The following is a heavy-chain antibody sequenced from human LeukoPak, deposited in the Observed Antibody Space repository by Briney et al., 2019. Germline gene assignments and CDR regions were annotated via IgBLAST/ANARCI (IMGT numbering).Heavy chain of an antibody. CDR3: ARGDFCSGGSCLLY. V-gene: IGHV4-59*01. D-gene: IGHD2-15*01. Sequence: SETLSLTCTVSGGSISSYYWSWIRQPPGKGLEWIGCIYYSGSTNYNPSLKSRVTISVDTSKNQFSLKLSSVTAADTAVYYCARGDFCSGGSCLLYWGQGTLVTVSS. J-gene: IGHJ4*02. CDR2: IYYSGST. CDR1: GGSISSYY.